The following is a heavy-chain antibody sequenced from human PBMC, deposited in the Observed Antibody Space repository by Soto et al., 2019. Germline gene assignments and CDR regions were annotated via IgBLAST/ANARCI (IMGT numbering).Heavy chain of an antibody. V-gene: IGHV1-69*06. CDR2: IIPLYGTV. Sequence: QAHLAQSGAEVKKPGSSVTVSCKASGGTFNSYGISWVRQAPGQGLDWMGVIIPLYGTVNYAQKFQGRVSITADKSTSTAYMDLNSLRSDDTAVYYCARVRVIRGVTPSQFGLWGQGTLVTVSS. CDR1: GGTFNSYG. CDR3: ARVRVIRGVTPSQFGL. D-gene: IGHD3-10*01. J-gene: IGHJ4*02.